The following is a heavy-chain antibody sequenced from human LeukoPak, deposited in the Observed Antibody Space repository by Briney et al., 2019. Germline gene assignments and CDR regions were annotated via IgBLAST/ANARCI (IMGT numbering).Heavy chain of an antibody. CDR2: IYYSGST. Sequence: SETLSLTCTVSGDSMSSSHYCWGWIRQPPGKGLEWIGSIYYSGSTYYNPSLKSRVTMSVDTSKKQFSLKLSSVTAADTAVYYCARHAVEAASRWFDPWGQGTLVTVSS. D-gene: IGHD1-1*01. CDR3: ARHAVEAASRWFDP. V-gene: IGHV4-39*01. J-gene: IGHJ5*02. CDR1: GDSMSSSHYC.